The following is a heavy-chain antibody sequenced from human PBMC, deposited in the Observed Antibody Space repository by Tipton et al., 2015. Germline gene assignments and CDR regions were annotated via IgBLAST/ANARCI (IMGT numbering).Heavy chain of an antibody. Sequence: SLRLSCVASGFTFTTYPMSWVRQAPGKGLEWVSSIRGSGFNTNYADSVRGRFTISRDPAKNTLYLEMKSPRAEDTAVYYCAREEAKDYGMDVWGQGTTVTVSS. V-gene: IGHV3-23*01. J-gene: IGHJ6*02. CDR2: IRGSGFNT. CDR1: GFTFTTYP. CDR3: AREEAKDYGMDV.